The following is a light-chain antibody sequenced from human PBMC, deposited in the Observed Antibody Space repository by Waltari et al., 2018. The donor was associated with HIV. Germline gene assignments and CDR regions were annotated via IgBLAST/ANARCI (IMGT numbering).Light chain of an antibody. J-gene: IGKJ4*01. Sequence: DIVMTQSPLSLPVTPGEPASISCRSSQSLLHRNGFNYVDWYLQKPGQSQQLLIYLGSNRASGVPDRFSGSGSGTDFTLKIRRVEAEDVGVYYCMQALQGVSFGGGTKVEIK. V-gene: IGKV2-28*01. CDR2: LGS. CDR3: MQALQGVS. CDR1: QSLLHRNGFNY.